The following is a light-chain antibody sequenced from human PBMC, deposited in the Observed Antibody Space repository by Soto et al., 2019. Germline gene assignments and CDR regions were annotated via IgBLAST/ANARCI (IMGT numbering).Light chain of an antibody. J-gene: IGKJ1*01. V-gene: IGKV1-27*01. CDR2: AAS. CDR1: QVISNY. Sequence: DIQMTQSPSSLSASVGDRVTITCRASQVISNYLAWYQQKPGKVPKLLIYAASTLQSGVPSRFSGSGSGTDFTLTISSLQPEDVATYYCQKYNSAPWTFGQGTQV. CDR3: QKYNSAPWT.